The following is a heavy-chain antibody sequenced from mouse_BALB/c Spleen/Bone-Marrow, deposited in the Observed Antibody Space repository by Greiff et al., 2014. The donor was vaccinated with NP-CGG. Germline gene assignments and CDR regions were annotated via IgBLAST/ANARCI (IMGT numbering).Heavy chain of an antibody. J-gene: IGHJ4*01. Sequence: VQLVESGAEVMRPGSSVNISCKASGYAFSNYGMNWVKQRPGQGLEWIGQIYPGDGDTNYKGKFKGRVTLTADKSSSTAYMQLSSLTSEDSAVYFCASVYDYGRGYAMDYWGQGTSVTVSS. D-gene: IGHD2-4*01. CDR2: IYPGDGDT. CDR3: ASVYDYGRGYAMDY. CDR1: GYAFSNYG. V-gene: IGHV1-80*01.